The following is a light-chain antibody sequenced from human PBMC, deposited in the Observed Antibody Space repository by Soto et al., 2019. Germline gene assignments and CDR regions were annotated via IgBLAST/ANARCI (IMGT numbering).Light chain of an antibody. CDR3: QQYNNWPPRT. V-gene: IGKV3-15*01. J-gene: IGKJ1*01. CDR1: QNIGSS. CDR2: GAS. Sequence: EIVMTQSPSTLSVSPGDSFTLAGIASQNIGSSLAWYQQKSGQAPRILIYGASTRATGVRPRFSGRGSGTEFTLTISNLQSEDSAVYYCQQYNNWPPRTFGPGTKVDIK.